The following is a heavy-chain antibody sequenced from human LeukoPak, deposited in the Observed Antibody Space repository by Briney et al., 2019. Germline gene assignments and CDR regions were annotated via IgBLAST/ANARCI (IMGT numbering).Heavy chain of an antibody. J-gene: IGHJ4*02. CDR2: MNPNSGNT. CDR1: GYTFTSYD. Sequence: ASVKVSCKASGYTFTSYDINWVRQATGQGLEWMGWMNPNSGNTGYAQKFQGKVTMTRSTSISTAYMELSSLRSEDTAVYYCAILGYCSSTSCYPDGYWGQGTLVTVSS. D-gene: IGHD2-2*01. V-gene: IGHV1-8*01. CDR3: AILGYCSSTSCYPDGY.